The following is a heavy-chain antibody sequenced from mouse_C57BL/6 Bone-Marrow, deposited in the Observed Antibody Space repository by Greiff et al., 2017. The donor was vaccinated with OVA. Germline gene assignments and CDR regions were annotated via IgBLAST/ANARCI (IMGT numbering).Heavy chain of an antibody. V-gene: IGHV1-63*01. D-gene: IGHD1-1*01. CDR2: IYPGGGYT. CDR1: GYTFTNYW. J-gene: IGHJ4*01. CDR3: ARSGSYYDAMDY. Sequence: QVQLKESGAELVRPGTSVKMSCKASGYTFTNYWIGWAKQRPGHGLEWIGDIYPGGGYTNYNEKFKGKATLTADKSSSTAYMQFSSLTSEDSAIYYCARSGSYYDAMDYWGQGTSVTVSS.